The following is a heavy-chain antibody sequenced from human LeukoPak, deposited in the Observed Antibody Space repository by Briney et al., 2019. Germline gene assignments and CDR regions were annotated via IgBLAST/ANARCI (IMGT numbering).Heavy chain of an antibody. Sequence: ASVKVSCKASGGTFSSYAISWVRQAPGQGLEWMGGIIPIFGTANYAQKSQGRVTITADESTSTAYMELSSLRSEDTAVYYCARVAVLGDFWSGYYRRNYYYYYYGMDVWGQGTTVTVSS. CDR2: IIPIFGTA. J-gene: IGHJ6*02. D-gene: IGHD3-3*01. CDR3: ARVAVLGDFWSGYYRRNYYYYYYGMDV. CDR1: GGTFSSYA. V-gene: IGHV1-69*13.